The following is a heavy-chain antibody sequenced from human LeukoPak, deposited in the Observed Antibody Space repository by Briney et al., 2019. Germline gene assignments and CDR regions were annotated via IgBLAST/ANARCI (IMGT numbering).Heavy chain of an antibody. Sequence: SETLSLTCTVSGGSINSYYWSWIRQPAGKGLEWIGRIYTAGSTNYNPSLKSRVTMSVDTSKNQFSLKLSSVTAADTAVYYCARADSSSWFFFDDWGQGTLVTVSS. V-gene: IGHV4-4*07. CDR3: ARADSSSWFFFDD. J-gene: IGHJ4*02. D-gene: IGHD6-13*01. CDR2: IYTAGST. CDR1: GGSINSYY.